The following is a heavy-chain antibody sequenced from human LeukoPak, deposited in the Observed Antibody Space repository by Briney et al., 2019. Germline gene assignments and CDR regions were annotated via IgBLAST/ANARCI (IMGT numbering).Heavy chain of an antibody. CDR2: IYPGDSDT. Sequence: GESLKISCKGSGYSFTSYWIAWVRQLPGKGLEWMGIIYPGDSDTRYSPSFRGQVTISADKSISPAYLQWSSLKASDTAMYYCARRRGSGRFNYWGQGTLVTVSS. CDR1: GYSFTSYW. D-gene: IGHD3-10*01. CDR3: ARRRGSGRFNY. J-gene: IGHJ4*02. V-gene: IGHV5-51*01.